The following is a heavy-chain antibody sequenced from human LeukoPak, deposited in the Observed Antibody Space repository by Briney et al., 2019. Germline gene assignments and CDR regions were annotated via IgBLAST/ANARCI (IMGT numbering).Heavy chain of an antibody. V-gene: IGHV4-31*03. J-gene: IGHJ4*02. Sequence: SETLSLTCTVSGGSMSSGGYFWSWICQDPGKGRVWIGYIYYSGSTYYYPSPKSRLIISVDTSKNQFSLKLSSVTAADTAVYYCARTDYDSSGFYFDYWGQGTLVTVSS. CDR3: ARTDYDSSGFYFDY. CDR2: IYYSGST. D-gene: IGHD3-22*01. CDR1: GGSMSSGGYF.